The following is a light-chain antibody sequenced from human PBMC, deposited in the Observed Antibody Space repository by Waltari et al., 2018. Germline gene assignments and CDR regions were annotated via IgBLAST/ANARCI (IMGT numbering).Light chain of an antibody. Sequence: DIQMTQSPSTLSASVGDRVTITCRASQSISSRLDWYQQKPGKAPKLMIYQASSLASGVPSRFSGSGSGTEFTLTISSLQPDDFATYYCQQRYTFGQGTKLEIK. V-gene: IGKV1-5*03. CDR3: QQRYT. CDR1: QSISSR. J-gene: IGKJ2*01. CDR2: QAS.